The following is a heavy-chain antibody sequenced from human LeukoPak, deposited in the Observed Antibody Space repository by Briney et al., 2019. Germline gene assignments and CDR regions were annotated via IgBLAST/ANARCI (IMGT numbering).Heavy chain of an antibody. J-gene: IGHJ6*02. D-gene: IGHD3-10*01. CDR3: ARDALFDGMDV. V-gene: IGHV3-30-3*01. Sequence: GGSLRLSCAASGFTFSSYAMHWVRQAPGKGLEWVAVISYDGSNKYYADSVKGRFTISRDNSKNTLYLQMNSLRAEDTAVYYCARDALFDGMDVWGQGTTVTVSS. CDR2: ISYDGSNK. CDR1: GFTFSSYA.